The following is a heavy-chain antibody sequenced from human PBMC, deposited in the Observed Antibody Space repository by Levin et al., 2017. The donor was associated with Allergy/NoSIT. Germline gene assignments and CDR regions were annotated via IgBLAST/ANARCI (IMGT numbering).Heavy chain of an antibody. D-gene: IGHD2-2*03. J-gene: IGHJ4*02. Sequence: PAGGSLRLSCAASGFTFSSYGMHWVRQAPGKGLEWVAVIWYDGSNKYYADSVKGRFTISRDNSKNTLYLQMNSLRAEDTAVYYCARVPLGYCSSTSCYDLGGGEFDYWGQGTLVTVSS. CDR3: ARVPLGYCSSTSCYDLGGGEFDY. V-gene: IGHV3-33*01. CDR2: IWYDGSNK. CDR1: GFTFSSYG.